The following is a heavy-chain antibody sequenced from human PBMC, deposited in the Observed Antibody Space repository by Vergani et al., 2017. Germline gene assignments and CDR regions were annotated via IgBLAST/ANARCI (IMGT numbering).Heavy chain of an antibody. Sequence: QVQLVQSGAEVKKPGSSVKVSCKASGGTFSSYTISWVRQAPGQGLEWMGRIIPIFGTANYAQKFQGRVTITADESTSTAYMELSSLRSEDTAVYYCARERIGGIAAAGPFDYWGQGTLVTVSS. CDR2: IIPIFGTA. CDR1: GGTFSSYT. J-gene: IGHJ4*02. CDR3: ARERIGGIAAAGPFDY. D-gene: IGHD6-13*01. V-gene: IGHV1-69*08.